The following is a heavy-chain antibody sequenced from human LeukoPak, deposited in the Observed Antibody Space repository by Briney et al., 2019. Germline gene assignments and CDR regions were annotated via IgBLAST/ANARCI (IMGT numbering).Heavy chain of an antibody. Sequence: PSETLSLTCTVSGGSISSGSYYWSWIRQPAGKGLEWIGRIYTSGSTNYNPSLKSRVTISVDTSKNQFSLKLSSVTAADTAVYYCASTPGPLFSGSYPQNYYYYYYMDVWGKGTTVTISS. CDR3: ASTPGPLFSGSYPQNYYYYYYMDV. J-gene: IGHJ6*03. V-gene: IGHV4-61*02. CDR2: IYTSGST. D-gene: IGHD3-10*01. CDR1: GGSISSGSYY.